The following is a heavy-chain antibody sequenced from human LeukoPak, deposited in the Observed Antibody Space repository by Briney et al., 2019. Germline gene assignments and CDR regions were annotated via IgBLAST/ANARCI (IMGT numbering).Heavy chain of an antibody. Sequence: GGSLGLSCAASGFTFSSYAMHWVRQAPGKGLEWVAVISYDGSNKYYADSVKGRFTISGDNSKNTLYLQMNSLRAEDTAVYYCARDWRSIYYYGMDVWGQGTTVTVSS. V-gene: IGHV3-30-3*01. CDR2: ISYDGSNK. D-gene: IGHD3-3*01. CDR1: GFTFSSYA. CDR3: ARDWRSIYYYGMDV. J-gene: IGHJ6*02.